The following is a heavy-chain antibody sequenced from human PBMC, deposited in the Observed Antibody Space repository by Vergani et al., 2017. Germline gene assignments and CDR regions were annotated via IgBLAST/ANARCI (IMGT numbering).Heavy chain of an antibody. CDR2: ISSSSSTI. Sequence: EVQLVESGGGLVQPGGSLRLSCAAFGFTFSSYSMNWVRQAPGKGLEWVSYISSSSSTIYYADSVKGRFTISRDNAKNSLYLQMNSLRAEDTAVYYCARGGYSYGQQGDYWGQGTLVTVSS. CDR1: GFTFSSYS. D-gene: IGHD5-18*01. CDR3: ARGGYSYGQQGDY. J-gene: IGHJ4*02. V-gene: IGHV3-48*01.